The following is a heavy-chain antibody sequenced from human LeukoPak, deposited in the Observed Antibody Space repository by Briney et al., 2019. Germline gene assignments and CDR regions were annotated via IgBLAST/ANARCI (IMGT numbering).Heavy chain of an antibody. Sequence: PGGSLRLSCAASGFTFSSFWMSWVRQAPGKGLEWVANIKQEGSEKYYVGSVKGRFTISRDDARNSLYLQMNSLRAEDTAVYYCAKAPTYYYDSSGYYDPYYYGMDVWGQGTTVTVSS. J-gene: IGHJ6*02. CDR3: AKAPTYYYDSSGYYDPYYYGMDV. CDR1: GFTFSSFW. CDR2: IKQEGSEK. V-gene: IGHV3-7*03. D-gene: IGHD3-22*01.